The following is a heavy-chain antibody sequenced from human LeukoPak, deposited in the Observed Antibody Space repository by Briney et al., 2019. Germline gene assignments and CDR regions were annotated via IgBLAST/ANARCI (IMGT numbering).Heavy chain of an antibody. Sequence: GGSLRLSCAASGFTFSSYSMNWVRQAPGKGLEWVSYISSSSSTIYYADSVKGRFTISRDNAKNSLYLQMNSLRAEDTAVYYCAKNAYGSGSYPGYWGQGTLVTVSS. V-gene: IGHV3-48*04. CDR1: GFTFSSYS. CDR3: AKNAYGSGSYPGY. CDR2: ISSSSSTI. J-gene: IGHJ4*02. D-gene: IGHD3-10*01.